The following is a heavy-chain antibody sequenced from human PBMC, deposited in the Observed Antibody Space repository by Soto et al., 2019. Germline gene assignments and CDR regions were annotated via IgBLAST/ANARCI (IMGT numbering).Heavy chain of an antibody. V-gene: IGHV1-69*13. CDR1: GGTFSSYA. CDR3: AMRSPSYSSSWYGTHFDY. CDR2: IIPIFGTA. D-gene: IGHD6-13*01. Sequence: ASVKVSCKASGGTFSSYAISWVRQAPGQGLEWMGGIIPIFGTANYAQKFQGSVTITADESTSTAYMELSSLRSEDTAVYYCAMRSPSYSSSWYGTHFDYWGQGTLVTVSS. J-gene: IGHJ4*02.